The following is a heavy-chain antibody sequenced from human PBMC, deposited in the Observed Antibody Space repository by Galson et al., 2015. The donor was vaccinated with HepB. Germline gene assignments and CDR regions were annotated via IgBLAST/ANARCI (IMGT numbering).Heavy chain of an antibody. Sequence: SETLSLTCSVSGGSIGSFSYYWVWIRQPPGKGLEWIGNIYYGGGSQYNPSLKSRVTISVDTSKNQIALKLTSVTAADTAVYYCARPSLQCHLSPCYTGDYYYYGMDVWGQGTTVAVSS. CDR2: IYYGGGS. CDR1: GGSIGSFSYY. V-gene: IGHV4-39*01. D-gene: IGHD2-2*02. J-gene: IGHJ6*02. CDR3: ARPSLQCHLSPCYTGDYYYYGMDV.